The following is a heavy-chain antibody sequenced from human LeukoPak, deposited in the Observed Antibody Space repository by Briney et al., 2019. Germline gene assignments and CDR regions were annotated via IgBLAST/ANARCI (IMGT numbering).Heavy chain of an antibody. V-gene: IGHV1-18*01. D-gene: IGHD3-9*01. CDR1: GYTFTSYG. Sequence: ASVKVSCRASGYTFTSYGISWVRQAPGQGLEWMGWISAYNGNTNYAQKLQDRVTMTTDTSTSTAYMELRSLRSDDTAVYYCARMVLRYFDWLLDYYGMDVWGQGTTVTVSS. CDR3: ARMVLRYFDWLLDYYGMDV. J-gene: IGHJ6*02. CDR2: ISAYNGNT.